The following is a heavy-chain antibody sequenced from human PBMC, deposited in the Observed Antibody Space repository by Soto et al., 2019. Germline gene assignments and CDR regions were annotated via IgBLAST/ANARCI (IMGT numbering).Heavy chain of an antibody. Sequence: SDTLSLTCAVYGGSFSGCCWSWIRQPPGKGLEWIGEINHSGSTNYNPSLKSRVTISVDTSKNQFSLKLSSVTAADTAVYYCARGAYCSGGSCYARQQRNFDYWGQGTLVTVSS. V-gene: IGHV4-34*01. D-gene: IGHD2-15*01. CDR2: INHSGST. CDR1: GGSFSGCC. J-gene: IGHJ4*02. CDR3: ARGAYCSGGSCYARQQRNFDY.